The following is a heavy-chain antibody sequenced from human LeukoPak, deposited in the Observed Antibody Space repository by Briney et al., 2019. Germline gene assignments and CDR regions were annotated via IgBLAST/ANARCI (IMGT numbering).Heavy chain of an antibody. CDR2: IYYSGST. CDR3: ARDDSITIFGVVHDAFDI. Sequence: KPSETLSLTCTVSGGSISSSSYYWGWIRQPPGKGLEWIGSIYYSGSTYYNPSLKSRVTISVDTSKNQFSLKLSSVTAADTAVYYCARDDSITIFGVVHDAFDIWGQGTMVTVSS. D-gene: IGHD3-3*01. V-gene: IGHV4-39*07. J-gene: IGHJ3*02. CDR1: GGSISSSSYY.